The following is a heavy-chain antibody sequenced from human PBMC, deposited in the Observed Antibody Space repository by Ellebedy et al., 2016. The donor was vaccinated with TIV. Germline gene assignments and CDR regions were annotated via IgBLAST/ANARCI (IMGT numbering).Heavy chain of an antibody. V-gene: IGHV1-18*04. CDR2: ISAYNGNT. D-gene: IGHD3-9*01. CDR3: ARVSPNYYSLTEYYGVWFDP. J-gene: IGHJ5*02. Sequence: ASVKVSCKASGYTFTSFGISWLRQAPGQGHDWMGWISAYNGNTKYAQKVQGRVTISRETSASTAYMELTSLRSEDTAVYYCARVSPNYYSLTEYYGVWFDPWGQGTLVTVSS. CDR1: GYTFTSFG.